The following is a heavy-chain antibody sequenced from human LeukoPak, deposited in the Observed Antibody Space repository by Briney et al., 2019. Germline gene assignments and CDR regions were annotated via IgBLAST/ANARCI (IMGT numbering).Heavy chain of an antibody. J-gene: IGHJ3*02. CDR1: GGSISSYY. Sequence: SETLSLTCTVSGGSISSYYWSWIRQPPGKGLEWIGYIYYSGSTNYNPSPKSRVTISVDTSKNQFSLKLSSVTAADTAVYYCARGGGFDAFDIWGQGTMVTVSS. V-gene: IGHV4-59*01. D-gene: IGHD2-15*01. CDR3: ARGGGFDAFDI. CDR2: IYYSGST.